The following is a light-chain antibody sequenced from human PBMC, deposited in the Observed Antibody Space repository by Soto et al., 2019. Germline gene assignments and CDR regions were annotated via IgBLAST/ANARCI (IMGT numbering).Light chain of an antibody. J-gene: IGKJ4*01. V-gene: IGKV1-8*01. Sequence: AIRMTQSPSSFSASTGDRVTITCRASQGISSYLAWYQQKPGKAPKLLIYAASTLQSVVPSRFSGSGSGTDFTLTISCLQSEDFATYYCQQYYSYLGTFGGGTKVEIK. CDR1: QGISSY. CDR2: AAS. CDR3: QQYYSYLGT.